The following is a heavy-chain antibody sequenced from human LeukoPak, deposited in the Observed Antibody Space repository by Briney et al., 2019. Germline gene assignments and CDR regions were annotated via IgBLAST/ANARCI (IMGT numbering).Heavy chain of an antibody. D-gene: IGHD6-6*01. CDR1: GFTFSAYS. J-gene: IGHJ3*02. CDR3: ARVRDSSSHDAFDI. Sequence: GGSLRLSCVTSGFTFSAYSMNWVRQAPGRGLEWVSSISGTSNYIFYADSVKGRFTISRDNAKNSLYLQMNSLRAEDTAVYYCARVRDSSSHDAFDIWGQGTMVTVSS. V-gene: IGHV3-21*01. CDR2: ISGTSNYI.